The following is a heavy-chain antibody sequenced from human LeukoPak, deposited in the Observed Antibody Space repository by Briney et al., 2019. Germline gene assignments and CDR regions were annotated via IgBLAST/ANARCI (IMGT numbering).Heavy chain of an antibody. CDR2: IWYDGSNK. Sequence: GRSLRLSCAASGFTFSSYGMHWVRQAPGKGLEWVAVIWYDGSNKYYADPVKGRFTISRDNSKNTLYLQMNSLRAEVTAVYYCARGRYCSGGSCHNIYYYYMDVWGKGTTVTVSS. CDR3: ARGRYCSGGSCHNIYYYYMDV. V-gene: IGHV3-33*01. D-gene: IGHD2-15*01. J-gene: IGHJ6*03. CDR1: GFTFSSYG.